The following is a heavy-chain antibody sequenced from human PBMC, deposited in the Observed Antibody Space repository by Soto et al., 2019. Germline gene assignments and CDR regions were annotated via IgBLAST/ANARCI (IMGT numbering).Heavy chain of an antibody. V-gene: IGHV3-23*01. Sequence: GGSLRLACAASGFTFSSYTMNWVRQAPGKGLEWVSGINSGGRTYYADSVKGRFTISRDDSKNTLYLQIISLRAEDTAVYYCAKDLRPDGVWDFDYWGQGTLVTISS. CDR1: GFTFSSYT. J-gene: IGHJ4*02. CDR2: INSGGRT. CDR3: AKDLRPDGVWDFDY. D-gene: IGHD4-17*01.